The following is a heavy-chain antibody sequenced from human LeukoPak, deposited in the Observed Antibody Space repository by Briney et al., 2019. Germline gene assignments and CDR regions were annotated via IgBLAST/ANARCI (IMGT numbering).Heavy chain of an antibody. CDR3: ARDNYDSGRFDL. J-gene: IGHJ5*02. CDR1: GHTFSTYE. CDR2: ISSSGSTI. Sequence: GGSLRLSCVASGHTFSTYEMKWVRQAPGKGLEWVSYISSSGSTIYYADSVKGRFTISRDNAKNSLYLQMNSLRAEDTAVYYCARDNYDSGRFDLWGQGTLVTVSS. V-gene: IGHV3-48*03. D-gene: IGHD4-11*01.